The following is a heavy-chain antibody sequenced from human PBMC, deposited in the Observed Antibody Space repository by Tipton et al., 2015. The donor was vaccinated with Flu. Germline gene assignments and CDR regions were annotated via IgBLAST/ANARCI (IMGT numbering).Heavy chain of an antibody. CDR1: GDSISTYY. D-gene: IGHD2/OR15-2a*01. V-gene: IGHV4-59*12. CDR3: AKDRATVWPGDY. CDR2: GGST. J-gene: IGHJ4*02. Sequence: TLSLTCTVSGDSISTYYWSWIRRPPGRGLEWIGYGGSTNYHPSLKSRVTISLETSKNQLSLSLRSVTAEDTAVYYCAKDRATVWPGDYWGQGTLVTVSS.